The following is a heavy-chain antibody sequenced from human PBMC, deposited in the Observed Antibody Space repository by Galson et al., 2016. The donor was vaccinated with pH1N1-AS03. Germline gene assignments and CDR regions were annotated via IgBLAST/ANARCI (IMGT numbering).Heavy chain of an antibody. D-gene: IGHD3-3*01. Sequence: SVKVSCKASGGTFSSYAISWVRQAPGQGLEWMGGIIAMFGTANYAQKVQGRVTITADKSTSTAYMELSSLRSEDTAVYYCARDGKYDFWSGHDAFDIWGQGTMVTVSS. J-gene: IGHJ3*02. CDR3: ARDGKYDFWSGHDAFDI. V-gene: IGHV1-69*06. CDR1: GGTFSSYA. CDR2: IIAMFGTA.